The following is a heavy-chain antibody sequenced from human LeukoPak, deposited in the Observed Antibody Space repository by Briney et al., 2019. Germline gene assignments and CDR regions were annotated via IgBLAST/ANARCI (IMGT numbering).Heavy chain of an antibody. V-gene: IGHV1-18*01. D-gene: IGHD2-15*01. Sequence: ASVKVSSKASGYTFTSYGISWVRQAPGQGLEWMGWISAYNGNTDCAQKLQGRVTMNTDTSTSTAYMELRSLRSDDTAVYYCARLGYCSGGSCYYGGDPWGQGTLVTVSS. J-gene: IGHJ5*02. CDR2: ISAYNGNT. CDR1: GYTFTSYG. CDR3: ARLGYCSGGSCYYGGDP.